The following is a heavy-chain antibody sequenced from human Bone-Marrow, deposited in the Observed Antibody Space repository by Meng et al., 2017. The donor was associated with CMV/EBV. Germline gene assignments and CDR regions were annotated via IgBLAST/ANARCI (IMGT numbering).Heavy chain of an antibody. V-gene: IGHV4-39*01. Sequence: SETLSLTCTVSGGSISSSSYYWGWIRQPPGKGLEWIGSVYNSGSTYYNPSLKSRVTVSMDTSKNQFSLRLSTMTAADTAVYFCARQGVTTAKFDYWGQGTLVTVSS. D-gene: IGHD4-11*01. J-gene: IGHJ4*02. CDR2: VYNSGST. CDR1: GGSISSSSYY. CDR3: ARQGVTTAKFDY.